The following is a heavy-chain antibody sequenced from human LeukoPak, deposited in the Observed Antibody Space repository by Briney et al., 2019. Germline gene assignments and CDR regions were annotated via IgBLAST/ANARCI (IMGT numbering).Heavy chain of an antibody. CDR3: ARPYGDYDDNWFDP. D-gene: IGHD4-17*01. Sequence: ASVKVSCKASVYTFTGYYMHWVRQAPGQGLEWMGWINPNSGGTNYAQKFQGRVTMTRDTSISTAYMELSRLRSDDTAVYYCARPYGDYDDNWFDPWGQGTLVTVPS. CDR1: VYTFTGYY. V-gene: IGHV1-2*02. CDR2: INPNSGGT. J-gene: IGHJ5*02.